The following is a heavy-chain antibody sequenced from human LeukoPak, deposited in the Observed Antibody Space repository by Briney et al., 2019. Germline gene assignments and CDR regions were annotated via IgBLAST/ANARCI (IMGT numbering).Heavy chain of an antibody. J-gene: IGHJ3*02. CDR3: AKDPNGDYIGTFDI. Sequence: GSLRLSCATSQFKFNNYGMTWVRQAPGKGLEWVSSITGRGGSTQYADSVQGRFTISRDNSKNTLYLQMNSLRAKDTAVYYCAKDPNGDYIGTFDIWGQGTKVTVSS. D-gene: IGHD4-17*01. CDR1: QFKFNNYG. V-gene: IGHV3-23*01. CDR2: ITGRGGST.